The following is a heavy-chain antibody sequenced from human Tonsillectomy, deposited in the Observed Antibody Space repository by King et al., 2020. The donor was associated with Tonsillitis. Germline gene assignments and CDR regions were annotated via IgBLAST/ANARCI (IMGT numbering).Heavy chain of an antibody. D-gene: IGHD2-21*02. CDR3: ARYCGGDCYSLDY. CDR1: GGSISSYY. J-gene: IGHJ4*02. CDR2: IYYGGST. Sequence: VPLQESGPGLVKPSETLSLTCTVSGGSISSYYWSWIRQPPGKGLEWIGFIYYGGSTIYDPSLKSRVTMSLDTSKNQFSLKLSSVTAADTAVYYCARYCGGDCYSLDYWGPGTLVTVSS. V-gene: IGHV4-59*01.